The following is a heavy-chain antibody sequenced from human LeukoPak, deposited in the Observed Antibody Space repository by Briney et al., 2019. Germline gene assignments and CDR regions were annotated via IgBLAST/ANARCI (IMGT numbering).Heavy chain of an antibody. CDR3: ARYCRSTSCYGGAFDI. J-gene: IGHJ3*02. D-gene: IGHD2-2*01. CDR2: INHSGST. V-gene: IGHV4-34*01. CDR1: GGSFSGYY. Sequence: SETLSLTCAVYGGSFSGYYWSWIRQPPGEGLEWIGEINHSGSTNYNPSLKSRVTISVDMSKNQFSLKLSSVTAADTAVYYCARYCRSTSCYGGAFDIWGQGTMVTVSS.